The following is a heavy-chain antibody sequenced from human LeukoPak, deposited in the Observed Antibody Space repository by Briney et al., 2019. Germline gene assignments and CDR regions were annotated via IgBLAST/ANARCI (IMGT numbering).Heavy chain of an antibody. D-gene: IGHD2-21*01. CDR1: GFTLSNYW. CDR2: INADGSSA. CDR3: AKDFRIGYSAHFDY. J-gene: IGHJ4*02. V-gene: IGHV3-74*01. Sequence: GGSLRLSCAASGFTLSNYWMHWVRQAPGKGLVWVSRINADGSSASYADSVKGRFTISRDNAKNTLYLQMDSLRGEDTAVYYCAKDFRIGYSAHFDYWGQGALVTVSS.